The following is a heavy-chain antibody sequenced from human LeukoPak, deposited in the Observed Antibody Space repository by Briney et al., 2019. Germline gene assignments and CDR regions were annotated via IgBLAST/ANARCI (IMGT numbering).Heavy chain of an antibody. D-gene: IGHD2-2*01. Sequence: VASVKVSCKASGYTFTSYGISWVRQAPGQGLEWMGWISAYNGNTNYAQKLQGRVTMTTDTSTSTAYMELRSLRSDDTAVYYCARGSGVGTPYRYCSSTSCYEPYNWFDPWGQGTLVTVSS. CDR1: GYTFTSYG. V-gene: IGHV1-18*01. J-gene: IGHJ5*02. CDR2: ISAYNGNT. CDR3: ARGSGVGTPYRYCSSTSCYEPYNWFDP.